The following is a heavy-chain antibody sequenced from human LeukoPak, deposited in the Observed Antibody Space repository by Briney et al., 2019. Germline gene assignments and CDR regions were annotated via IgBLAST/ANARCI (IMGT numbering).Heavy chain of an antibody. J-gene: IGHJ4*02. CDR3: ANAYYDYVWGSYRGYYFDY. V-gene: IGHV4-39*07. CDR1: GGSISSSSYY. CDR2: IYYSGST. D-gene: IGHD3-16*02. Sequence: SETLSLTCTVSGGSISSSSYYWGRIRQPPGKGLEWIGSIYYSGSTYYNPSFKSRVTISVDTSKNQFSLKLSSVTAADTAVYYCANAYYDYVWGSYRGYYFDYWGQGTLVTVSS.